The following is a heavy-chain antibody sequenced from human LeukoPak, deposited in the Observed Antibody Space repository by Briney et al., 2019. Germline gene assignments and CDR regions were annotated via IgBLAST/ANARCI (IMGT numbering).Heavy chain of an antibody. D-gene: IGHD4-17*01. Sequence: SETLSLTCSVSGASISSYYYNWIRQTAGGGLEWIGYIYYSGSTNYNPSLKSRVTISVDTSKNQFSLKLSSVTAADTAVYYCARLYGDYNFDYWGQGTLVTVSS. J-gene: IGHJ4*02. V-gene: IGHV4-59*08. CDR3: ARLYGDYNFDY. CDR1: GASISSYY. CDR2: IYYSGST.